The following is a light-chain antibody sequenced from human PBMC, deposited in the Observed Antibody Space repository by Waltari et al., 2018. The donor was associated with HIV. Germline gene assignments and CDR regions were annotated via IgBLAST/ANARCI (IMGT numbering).Light chain of an antibody. CDR3: TAHTSTSTWV. CDR2: EVS. J-gene: IGLJ3*02. V-gene: IGLV2-14*01. Sequence: QSALTQPASVSGSPGQSITISCTGTSNDVGVYKFVSWYQQHPGKAPKLIIYEVSNRPSGVSNRFSGSKSGNTASLTISGLQAEDEADYYCTAHTSTSTWVFGGGTKLTVL. CDR1: SNDVGVYKF.